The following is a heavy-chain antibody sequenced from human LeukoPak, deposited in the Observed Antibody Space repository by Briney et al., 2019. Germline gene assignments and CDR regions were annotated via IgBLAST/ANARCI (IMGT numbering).Heavy chain of an antibody. CDR3: ASLDGGSGNAVDI. D-gene: IGHD3-10*01. CDR2: IWYDGSNK. V-gene: IGHV3-33*01. CDR1: GFTFSSYG. J-gene: IGHJ3*02. Sequence: GGSLRPSCAASGFTFSSYGMRWVRQAPGKGLEWVAVIWYDGSNKYYADSVKGRFTISRDNSKNTLYLQMNSLRAEDTAVYYCASLDGGSGNAVDIWGQGTMVTVSS.